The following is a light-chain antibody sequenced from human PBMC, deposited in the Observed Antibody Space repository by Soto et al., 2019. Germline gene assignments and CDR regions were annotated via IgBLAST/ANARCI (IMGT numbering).Light chain of an antibody. CDR3: TSYTSNSTLV. CDR1: SSDVGGYNY. CDR2: DVI. V-gene: IGLV2-14*01. J-gene: IGLJ2*01. Sequence: QSVLTQPASVSGSPGQSITISCTGTSSDVGGYNYVSWCQQHPGKAPKLMIYDVINRPSGVSNRFSGSKSGNTASLTISGLQAEDEADYYCTSYTSNSTLVFGGGTKVTVL.